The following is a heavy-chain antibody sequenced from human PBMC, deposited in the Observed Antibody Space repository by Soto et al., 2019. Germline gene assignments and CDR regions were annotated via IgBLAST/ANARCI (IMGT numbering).Heavy chain of an antibody. V-gene: IGHV1-69*06. D-gene: IGHD3-10*01. Sequence: ASVKVSCKASGGTFSSYAISWVRQAPGQGLEWMGGIIPIFGTANYAQKFQGRVTITADKSTNTAYMELSSLRSEDTAVYYCARDLDGSGSYYTGYWGPGTLVTVSS. J-gene: IGHJ4*02. CDR2: IIPIFGTA. CDR3: ARDLDGSGSYYTGY. CDR1: GGTFSSYA.